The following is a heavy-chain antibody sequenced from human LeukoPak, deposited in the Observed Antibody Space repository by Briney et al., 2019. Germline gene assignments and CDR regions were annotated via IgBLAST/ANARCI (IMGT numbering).Heavy chain of an antibody. CDR2: ISYDGSNK. CDR3: AITGGYDSE. D-gene: IGHD5-12*01. V-gene: IGHV3-30*03. Sequence: GGSLRLSCAASGFTFSSYGMHWVRQAPGKGLEWVAVISYDGSNKYYADSVKGRFTISRDNSKNTLYLQMNSLRAEDTAVYYCAITGGYDSEWGQGTLVTVSS. CDR1: GFTFSSYG. J-gene: IGHJ4*02.